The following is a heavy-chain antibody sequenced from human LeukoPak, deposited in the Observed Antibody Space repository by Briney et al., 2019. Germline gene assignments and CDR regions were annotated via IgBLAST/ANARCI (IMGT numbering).Heavy chain of an antibody. Sequence: SETLSLTCTVSGGSISSYYWSWIRRPPGKGLEWIGYIYYSGSTNYNPSLKSRVIISMDTSKNQFSLKLSSVTAADTAVYYCAREVSSTWFEWFDPWGQGTLVTVSS. J-gene: IGHJ5*02. D-gene: IGHD6-13*01. V-gene: IGHV4-59*01. CDR1: GGSISSYY. CDR2: IYYSGST. CDR3: AREVSSTWFEWFDP.